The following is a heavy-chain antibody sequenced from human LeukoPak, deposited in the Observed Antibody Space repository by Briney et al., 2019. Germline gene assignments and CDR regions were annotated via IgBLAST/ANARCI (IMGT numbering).Heavy chain of an antibody. CDR3: ARSRLQYNYYYMDV. V-gene: IGHV4-4*02. CDR1: GDSVTSSNW. D-gene: IGHD4-11*01. J-gene: IGHJ6*03. CDR2: IYHSGAT. Sequence: PSETLSLTCAVSGDSVTSSNWWSWVRQPPGKGLEWIGEIYHSGATNYNPSLKSRVTISLDKSKDQLSLKLTSVTAADTAVYYCARSRLQYNYYYMDVWGKGTTVTVSS.